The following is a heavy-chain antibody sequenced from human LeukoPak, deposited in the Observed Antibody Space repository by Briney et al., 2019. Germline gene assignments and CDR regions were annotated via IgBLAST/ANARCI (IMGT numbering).Heavy chain of an antibody. Sequence: PGGSLRLSCAASGFTLRSYSMNWVRQAPGKGLEWVSSISSSSSYIYYADSVKGRFTISRDNAKNSLYLQMNSLRAEDTAVYYCARDLDTVTTAFDIWGQGTMVTVSS. V-gene: IGHV3-21*01. CDR2: ISSSSSYI. CDR1: GFTLRSYS. D-gene: IGHD4-17*01. J-gene: IGHJ3*02. CDR3: ARDLDTVTTAFDI.